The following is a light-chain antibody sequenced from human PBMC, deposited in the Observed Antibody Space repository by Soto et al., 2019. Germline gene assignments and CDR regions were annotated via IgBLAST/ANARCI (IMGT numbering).Light chain of an antibody. CDR1: QGIDRW. Sequence: IQLVQFPSAMSASLVDSVTVSCRASQGIDRWLAWYQQKPGKAPKLLIYAASTLQGGVPSRFSGSGSGTDFTLTISSLQPEDFATYYCQHAKSFPPLTFGGGTKVDIK. CDR3: QHAKSFPPLT. J-gene: IGKJ4*02. V-gene: IGKV1D-12*01. CDR2: AAS.